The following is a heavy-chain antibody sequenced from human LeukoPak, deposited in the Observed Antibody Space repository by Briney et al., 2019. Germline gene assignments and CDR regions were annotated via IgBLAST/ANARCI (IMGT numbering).Heavy chain of an antibody. CDR1: GFSFRSHG. D-gene: IGHD1-26*01. CDR3: ARIVAGGAFDI. V-gene: IGHV3-64D*06. CDR2: ISSNGGST. J-gene: IGHJ3*02. Sequence: GGSLRLSCSASGFSFRSHGIHWVRQAPGKGLEYVSAISSNGGSTYYADSVKGRFTISRDNSKNTLYLQMSSLRVEDTAVYYCARIVAGGAFDIWGQGTMVTVSS.